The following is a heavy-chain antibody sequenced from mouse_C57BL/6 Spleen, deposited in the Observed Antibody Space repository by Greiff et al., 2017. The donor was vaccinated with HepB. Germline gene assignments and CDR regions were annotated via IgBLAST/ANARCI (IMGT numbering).Heavy chain of an antibody. V-gene: IGHV1-18*01. CDR3: ERRDYYGRGAIDY. CDR2: ISPNNGGT. J-gene: IGHJ4*01. D-gene: IGHD1-1*01. CDR1: GYTFTDYN. Sequence: DVQLVESGPELVKPGASVKIPCKASGYTFTDYNMAWVKQSHGKSLEWIVDISPNNGGTIYTEKFKGMATLTVDNSSSTAYMGLRSLTSEDTAVYYCERRDYYGRGAIDYWGQGTSVTVSS.